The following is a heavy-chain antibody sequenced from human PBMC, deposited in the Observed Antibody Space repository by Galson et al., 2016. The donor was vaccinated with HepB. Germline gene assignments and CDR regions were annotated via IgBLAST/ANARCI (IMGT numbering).Heavy chain of an antibody. J-gene: IGHJ4*02. CDR3: ARDMSSGWYWVYFDY. CDR2: INQDGSET. V-gene: IGHV3-7*01. D-gene: IGHD6-19*01. CDR1: GLTFSDYW. Sequence: SLRLSCAVSGLTFSDYWMSWVRQAPGKGLEWVANINQDGSETYYLDSVKGRFTISRDNAKNSLYLQMNSLRGEDTAVYYCARDMSSGWYWVYFDYWGQGTLVTVSS.